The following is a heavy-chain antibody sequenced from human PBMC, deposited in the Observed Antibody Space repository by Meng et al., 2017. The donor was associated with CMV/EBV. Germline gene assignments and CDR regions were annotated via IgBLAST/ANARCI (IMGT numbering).Heavy chain of an antibody. J-gene: IGHJ3*02. CDR2: ISYDGSNK. CDR3: AKGGIVDAFDI. V-gene: IGHV3-30*04. D-gene: IGHD1-26*01. CDR1: GFTFSSYA. Sequence: GESLKISCAASGFTFSSYAMHWVRQAPGKGLEWVAVISYDGSNKYYADSVKGRFTISRDNSKNTLYLQMNSLRAEDTAVYYCAKGGIVDAFDIWGQGTMVTVSS.